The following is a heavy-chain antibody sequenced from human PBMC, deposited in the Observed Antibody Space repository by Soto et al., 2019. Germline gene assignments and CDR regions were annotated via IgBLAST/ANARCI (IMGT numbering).Heavy chain of an antibody. CDR1: GYTFTSYY. V-gene: IGHV1-46*01. CDR3: ARERSHPQDEGYFDY. Sequence: ASVKVSFKASGYTFTSYYMHWVRQAPGQGLEWMGIINPSGGSTSYAQKFQGRVTMTRDTSTSTVYMELSSLRSEDTAVYYCARERSHPQDEGYFDYWGQGTLVTVSS. J-gene: IGHJ4*02. D-gene: IGHD1-26*01. CDR2: INPSGGST.